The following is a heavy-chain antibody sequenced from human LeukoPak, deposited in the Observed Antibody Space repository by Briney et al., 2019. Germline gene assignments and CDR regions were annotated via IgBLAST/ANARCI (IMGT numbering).Heavy chain of an antibody. V-gene: IGHV3-53*01. CDR3: SRMYCSQYLQH. CDR1: GFTVNSKY. CDR2: VYSGGST. D-gene: IGHD2-21*01. J-gene: IGHJ1*01. Sequence: GGSLRLFCAASGFTVNSKYMSWVRQAPGKRLEWVSVVYSGGSTYYADSVKGRFTISRDNSKNTLYLQMNSLRAEDTAVYYCSRMYCSQYLQHWGQGTLVTVSS.